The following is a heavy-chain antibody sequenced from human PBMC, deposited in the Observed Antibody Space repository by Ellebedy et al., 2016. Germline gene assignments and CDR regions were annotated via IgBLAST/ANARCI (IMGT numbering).Heavy chain of an antibody. CDR1: GFTISNYW. CDR2: IKEDGSEE. Sequence: GGSLRLSCAASGFTISNYWMSWVRQAPGKGLEWVANIKEDGSEEYYVDSVKGRFTISRDNAKNSLYLQMNRLRADDTASYYCASWNGRDYWGQGTLVTVSS. CDR3: ASWNGRDY. J-gene: IGHJ4*02. D-gene: IGHD3-3*01. V-gene: IGHV3-7*01.